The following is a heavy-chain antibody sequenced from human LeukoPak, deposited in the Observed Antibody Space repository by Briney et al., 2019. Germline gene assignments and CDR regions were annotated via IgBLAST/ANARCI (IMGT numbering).Heavy chain of an antibody. J-gene: IGHJ4*02. D-gene: IGHD5-18*01. CDR3: ARDPGGDSSYGPKQIDY. V-gene: IGHV3-48*02. CDR1: GFTFSTYS. Sequence: PGGSLRLSCATSGFTFSTYSMNWVRQAPGKGLEWVSYISSTSIRYYADSVKGRFTISRDNAKNSLYLQMNSLRDEDTAVYYCARDPGGDSSYGPKQIDYWGQGTLVTVSS. CDR2: ISSTSIR.